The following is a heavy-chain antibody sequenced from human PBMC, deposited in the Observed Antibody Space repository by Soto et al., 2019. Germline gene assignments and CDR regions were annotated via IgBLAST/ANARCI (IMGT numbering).Heavy chain of an antibody. CDR2: ISGSGGST. Sequence: GGSLRLSCAASGFTFSSYAMSWVRQAPGKGLEWVSAISGSGGSTYYADSVKGRFTISGDNSKNTLYLQMNSLRAEDTAVYYCAKFEIVRYVPPDYWGQGTLVTVSS. V-gene: IGHV3-23*01. J-gene: IGHJ4*02. CDR1: GFTFSSYA. D-gene: IGHD2-2*01. CDR3: AKFEIVRYVPPDY.